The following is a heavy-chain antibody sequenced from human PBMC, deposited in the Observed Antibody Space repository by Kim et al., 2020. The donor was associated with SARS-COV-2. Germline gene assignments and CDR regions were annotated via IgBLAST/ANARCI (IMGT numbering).Heavy chain of an antibody. CDR2: ISSSGNST. V-gene: IGHV3-23*01. CDR1: GFTLSYVA. J-gene: IGHJ4*02. Sequence: GGSLRLSCAASGFTLSYVAMGWVRQVPGKGLEWVSSISSSGNSTFYGDAVKGRFTISRDKYKNTLYLHMSSLRAADTAVYYCAKGRSTSCYTDFDCWDQG. D-gene: IGHD2-2*02. CDR3: AKGRSTSCYTDFDC.